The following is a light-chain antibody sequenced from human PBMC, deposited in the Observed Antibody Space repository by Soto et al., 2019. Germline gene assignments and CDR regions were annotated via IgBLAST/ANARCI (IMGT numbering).Light chain of an antibody. V-gene: IGKV1-5*01. CDR1: QTISTW. CDR3: QQYTNTNNPWM. Sequence: DIQLPQSPPPLSASLGDRVTITCLAIQTISTWMAWYQQKPGKAPKLLVYDASTLQSGVASRFSGSGSGTEFTLIISGLQPDDSATYYCQQYTNTNNPWMLGQGTKVDVK. J-gene: IGKJ1*01. CDR2: DAS.